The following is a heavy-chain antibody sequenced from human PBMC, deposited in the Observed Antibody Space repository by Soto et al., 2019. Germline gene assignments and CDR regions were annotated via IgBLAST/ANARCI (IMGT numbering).Heavy chain of an antibody. CDR3: AGWGGDDYNY. Sequence: EVQLVQSGGGLVQPGGSLRLSCVGSGFTFTDFYMNWVRQAPGKGLEWVSNIRPDGTETNYVEAVRGRFTTSRDNAKNSVFRQMNRLRANATGVCEGAGWGGDDYNYWGQGILVTVSS. CDR2: IRPDGTET. V-gene: IGHV3-7*03. J-gene: IGHJ4*02. CDR1: GFTFTDFY. D-gene: IGHD4-4*01.